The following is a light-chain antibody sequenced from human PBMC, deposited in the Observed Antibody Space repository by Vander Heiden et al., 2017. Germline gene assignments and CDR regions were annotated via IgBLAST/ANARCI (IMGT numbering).Light chain of an antibody. V-gene: IGKV3-20*01. Sequence: EIVLTPPPGTLSLSPGEIATLSCRASQSVSSSYLAWYQQKPGKAPRLLIYGASSRDTGIPDRFSGSGSGTDFTLTISRLEPEDFAVYYCQQYGSSPWTFGQGTKVEIK. J-gene: IGKJ1*01. CDR2: GAS. CDR3: QQYGSSPWT. CDR1: QSVSSSY.